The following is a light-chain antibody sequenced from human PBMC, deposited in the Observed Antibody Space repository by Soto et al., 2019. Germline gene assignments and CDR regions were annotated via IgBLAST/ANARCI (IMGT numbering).Light chain of an antibody. CDR1: QSVSSSY. J-gene: IGKJ3*01. CDR3: QQYGGSPFT. CDR2: GAS. V-gene: IGKV3-20*01. Sequence: EIVLTQSPGTLSLSPGERATLSCRASQSVSSSYLAWYQQKPGQAPRLLIYGASSRATGSPDRFSGSGSGTDFTLTISRLETEDFAVYYCQQYGGSPFTFGPGTKVDIK.